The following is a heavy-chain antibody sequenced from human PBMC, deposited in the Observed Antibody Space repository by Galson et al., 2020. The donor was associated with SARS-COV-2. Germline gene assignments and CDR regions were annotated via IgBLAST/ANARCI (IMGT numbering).Heavy chain of an antibody. D-gene: IGHD3-10*01. V-gene: IGHV3-30*18. CDR3: AKDRPYYYGSGSPGYYGMDV. J-gene: IGHJ6*02. Sequence: GGSLRLSCAASGFTFSSYGMHWVRQAPGKGLEWVAVISYDGSNTYYADSVKGRFTISRDNSKNTLYLQMNSLRAEDTAVYYCAKDRPYYYGSGSPGYYGMDVWGQGTTVTVSS. CDR2: ISYDGSNT. CDR1: GFTFSSYG.